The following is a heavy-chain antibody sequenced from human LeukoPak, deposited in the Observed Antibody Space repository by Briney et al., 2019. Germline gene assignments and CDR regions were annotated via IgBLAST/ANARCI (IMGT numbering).Heavy chain of an antibody. CDR2: IYSSGST. J-gene: IGHJ4*02. D-gene: IGHD2-2*01. Sequence: SETLSLTCTVSGGSISNYYWSWIRQPPGKGLEWIGYIYSSGSTNYNPSLKSRVTISVDTSKNQSSLKLSSVTAADTAVYYCAREGSTNILDYWGQGTLVTVSS. V-gene: IGHV4-59*01. CDR1: GGSISNYY. CDR3: AREGSTNILDY.